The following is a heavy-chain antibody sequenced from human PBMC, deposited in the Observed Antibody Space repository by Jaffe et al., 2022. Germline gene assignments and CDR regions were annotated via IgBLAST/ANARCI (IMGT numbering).Heavy chain of an antibody. Sequence: EVQLVESGGGLVQPGGSLRLSCAASGFTFSSYEMNWVRQAPGKGLEWVSYISSSGSTIYYADSVKGRFTISRDNAKNSLYLQMNSLRAEDTAVYYCARAASGSSSPTRLDYWGQGTLVTVSS. D-gene: IGHD1-26*01. CDR1: GFTFSSYE. CDR3: ARAASGSSSPTRLDY. J-gene: IGHJ4*02. V-gene: IGHV3-48*03. CDR2: ISSSGSTI.